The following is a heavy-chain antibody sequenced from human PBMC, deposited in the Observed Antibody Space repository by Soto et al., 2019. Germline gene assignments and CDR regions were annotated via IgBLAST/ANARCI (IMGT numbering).Heavy chain of an antibody. CDR3: AREGGSAYGMDV. V-gene: IGHV1-2*02. D-gene: IGHD1-26*01. Sequence: QVHLVQSGAEVAKPGASVKVSCKPSGYTFTGYYIHWVRQAPGQGLEWMGWINPSSGDSKYAQKFQGRVTMTRDTSISTAYLDLSNLRSDDTAVYYCAREGGSAYGMDVWGQGTAVTVSS. CDR1: GYTFTGYY. CDR2: INPSSGDS. J-gene: IGHJ6*02.